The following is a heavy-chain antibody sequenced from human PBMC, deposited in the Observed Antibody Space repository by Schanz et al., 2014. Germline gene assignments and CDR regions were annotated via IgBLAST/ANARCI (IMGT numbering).Heavy chain of an antibody. J-gene: IGHJ4*02. V-gene: IGHV3-21*01. CDR3: ARDRGYCSGGSCLTFDY. CDR2: ISSSGSYI. D-gene: IGHD2-15*01. Sequence: EVQLLESGGGLVKPGGSLRLSCAASGFTFSSYSMNWVRQAPGKGLEWVSSISSSGSYIHYADSVKGRFTISRDNAKNTLYLQMNTLRAEDTAVYYCARDRGYCSGGSCLTFDYWGQGTLVTVSS. CDR1: GFTFSSYS.